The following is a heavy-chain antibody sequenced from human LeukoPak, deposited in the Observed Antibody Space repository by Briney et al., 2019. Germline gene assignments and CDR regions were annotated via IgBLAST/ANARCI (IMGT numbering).Heavy chain of an antibody. CDR2: VSSDGTT. J-gene: IGHJ4*02. CDR3: ARLDCTGDGCYNH. Sequence: PSETLSLTCSVSGDSVSSYYWSWIRQPPGKGLEWSGYVSSDGTTNYTPSLRSRVIMSVDTAKNHISLSLTSLTAADTAIYYCARLDCTGDGCYNHWGQGTLVTVSS. D-gene: IGHD2-8*02. CDR1: GDSVSSYY. V-gene: IGHV4-59*08.